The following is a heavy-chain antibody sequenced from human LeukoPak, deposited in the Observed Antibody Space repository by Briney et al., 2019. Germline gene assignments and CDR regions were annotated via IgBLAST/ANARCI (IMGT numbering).Heavy chain of an antibody. CDR2: FNPEDGET. CDR3: ATSALTIFGVVIKLGVDYYYGMDV. D-gene: IGHD3-3*01. Sequence: ASVKVSCKVSGYTLTELSMHWVRQAPGKGLEWMGGFNPEDGETNYAQKFQGRVTMTEDTSTDTAYMELSSLRSEDTAVYYCATSALTIFGVVIKLGVDYYYGMDVWGQGTTVTVSS. V-gene: IGHV1-24*01. CDR1: GYTLTELS. J-gene: IGHJ6*02.